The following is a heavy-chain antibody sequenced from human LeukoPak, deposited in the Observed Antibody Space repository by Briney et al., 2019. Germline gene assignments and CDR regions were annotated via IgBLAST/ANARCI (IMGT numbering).Heavy chain of an antibody. CDR1: GGSINSSSYY. D-gene: IGHD2-15*01. J-gene: IGHJ4*02. Sequence: SETLSLTCTVSGGSINSSSYYWDWIRQPPGKGLEWIGNIYYSGSTYYNPSLKSRVTISVDTSKNQFSLKLSSVTAADTAVYYCARHGYCSGGSCYWDYWGQGTLVTVSS. V-gene: IGHV4-39*01. CDR3: ARHGYCSGGSCYWDY. CDR2: IYYSGST.